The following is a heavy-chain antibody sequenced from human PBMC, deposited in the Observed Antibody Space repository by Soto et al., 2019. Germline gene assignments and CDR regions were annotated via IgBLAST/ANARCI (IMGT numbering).Heavy chain of an antibody. V-gene: IGHV1-46*01. CDR1: GYTXTGYY. J-gene: IGHJ4*02. Sequence: SVKVFCKASGYTXTGYYMHWLRHAPGQGLEWMGIIKPSGGSTSYAQKFQGRVTMTRDTSRSTVYMELSSLRSEDTAVYYCARDSRYYDSTGYHYYFDSWGQGTLVTVS. D-gene: IGHD3-22*01. CDR3: ARDSRYYDSTGYHYYFDS. CDR2: IKPSGGST.